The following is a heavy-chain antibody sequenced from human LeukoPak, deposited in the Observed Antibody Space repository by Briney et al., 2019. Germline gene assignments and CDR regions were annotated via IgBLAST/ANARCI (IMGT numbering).Heavy chain of an antibody. D-gene: IGHD2-2*01. CDR2: THTSGST. CDR3: AKHHYQLSALDY. J-gene: IGHJ4*02. CDR1: GDSISSNSNYY. V-gene: IGHV4-61*02. Sequence: PSETLSLTCTVSGDSISSNSNYYWSWIRQPAGKGLEWIGRTHTSGSTSYSPSLKSRVTISVDTSKNQFSLKLSSVAAADTAVYYCAKHHYQLSALDYWGQGTLVTVSS.